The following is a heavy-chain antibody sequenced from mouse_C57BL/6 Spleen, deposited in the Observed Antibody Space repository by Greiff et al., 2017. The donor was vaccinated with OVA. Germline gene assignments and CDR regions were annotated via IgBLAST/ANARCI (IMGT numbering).Heavy chain of an antibody. Sequence: QVQLKQPGAELVKPGASVKLSCKASGYTFTSYWMHWVKQRPGQGLEWIGMIHPNSGSTNYNEKFKSKATMTVDKSSSTAYMQLSSLTSEDSAVDYCARRGGDYYAMDYWGQGTSVTVSS. CDR3: ARRGGDYYAMDY. CDR1: GYTFTSYW. J-gene: IGHJ4*01. V-gene: IGHV1-64*01. CDR2: IHPNSGST. D-gene: IGHD1-1*02.